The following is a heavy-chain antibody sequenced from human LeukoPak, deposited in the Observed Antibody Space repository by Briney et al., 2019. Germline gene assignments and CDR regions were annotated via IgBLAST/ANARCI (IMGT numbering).Heavy chain of an antibody. Sequence: GGSLRLSCAASGFSLSSHWWHWVRQAPGKGLVWVSLIKSDDDTTPYAASVKGRFIISRDSAKNTLYLQMNSLRAEDTAVYYCAGGLFSPSGDYWGQGILVTV. CDR3: AGGLFSPSGDY. J-gene: IGHJ4*02. CDR2: IKSDDDTT. D-gene: IGHD3-10*01. V-gene: IGHV3-74*01. CDR1: GFSLSSHW.